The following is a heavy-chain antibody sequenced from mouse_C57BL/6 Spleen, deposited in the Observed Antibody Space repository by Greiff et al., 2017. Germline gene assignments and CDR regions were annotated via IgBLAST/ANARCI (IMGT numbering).Heavy chain of an antibody. D-gene: IGHD2-10*02. J-gene: IGHJ3*01. V-gene: IGHV1-55*01. CDR2: IYPGSGST. CDR1: GYTFTSYW. CDR3: AREYCNYVGFAY. Sequence: QVQLQQPGAELVKPGASVKMSCKASGYTFTSYWITWVKQRPGQGLEWIGDIYPGSGSTNYNEKFKSKATLTVDTSSSTAYMQLSSLTSEDSAVYYCAREYCNYVGFAYWGQGTLVTVSA.